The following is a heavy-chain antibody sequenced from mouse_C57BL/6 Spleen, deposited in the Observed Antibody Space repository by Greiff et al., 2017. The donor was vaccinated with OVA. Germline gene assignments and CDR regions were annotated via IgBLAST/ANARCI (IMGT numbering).Heavy chain of an antibody. CDR3: VRPYYSNYDAMDY. CDR2: IRSKSNNYAT. J-gene: IGHJ4*01. Sequence: EVKLVESGGGLVQPKGSLKLSCAASGFSFNTYAMNWVRQAPGKGLEWVARIRSKSNNYATYYADSVKDRFTISRDDSESMLYLQMNNLKTEDTAMYYCVRPYYSNYDAMDYWGQGTSVTVSS. V-gene: IGHV10-1*01. D-gene: IGHD2-5*01. CDR1: GFSFNTYA.